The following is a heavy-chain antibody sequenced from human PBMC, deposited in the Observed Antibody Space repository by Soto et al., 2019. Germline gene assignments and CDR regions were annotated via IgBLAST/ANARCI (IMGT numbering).Heavy chain of an antibody. CDR1: GFTFSSYA. V-gene: IGHV3-23*01. CDR2: ISGNGVST. J-gene: IGHJ4*02. D-gene: IGHD3-9*01. CDR3: AKDLQYDWLLYGHHFDH. Sequence: EVQLLESGGDLVQPGGSLRLSCAASGFTFSSYATSWVRQAPGKGLEWVSTISGNGVSTYYADSVKGRFTISRDNSKNKLYLKMNSLRAEDTAVYYCAKDLQYDWLLYGHHFDHWGQGTLVTVSS.